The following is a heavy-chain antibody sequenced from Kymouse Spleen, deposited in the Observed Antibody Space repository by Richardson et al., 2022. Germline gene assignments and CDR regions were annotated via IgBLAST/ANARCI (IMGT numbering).Heavy chain of an antibody. CDR1: GGSFSGYY. CDR3: ARGGDILTGYYPY. J-gene: IGHJ4*02. D-gene: IGHD3-9*01. V-gene: IGHV4-34*01. CDR2: INHSGST. Sequence: QVQLQQWGAGLLKPSETLSLTCAVYGGSFSGYYWSWIRQPPGKGLEWIGEINHSGSTNYNPSLKSRVTISVDTSKNQFSLKLSSVTAADTAVYYCARGGDILTGYYPYWGQGTLVTVSS.